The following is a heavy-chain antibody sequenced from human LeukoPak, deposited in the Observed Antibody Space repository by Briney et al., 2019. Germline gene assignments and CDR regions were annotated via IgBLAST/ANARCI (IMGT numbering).Heavy chain of an antibody. CDR1: GYTFTSYY. J-gene: IGHJ4*02. D-gene: IGHD1/OR15-1a*01. CDR2: INPSGGSA. V-gene: IGHV1-46*01. CDR3: ARPQGREQPFDY. Sequence: ASVKVSCKASGYTFTSYYMHWVRQAPGQGLEWMGIINPSGGSASYAQKFQGRVTMTRDMSTSTVYVELSSLRSDDTAVYYCARPQGREQPFDYWGQGTLVTVSS.